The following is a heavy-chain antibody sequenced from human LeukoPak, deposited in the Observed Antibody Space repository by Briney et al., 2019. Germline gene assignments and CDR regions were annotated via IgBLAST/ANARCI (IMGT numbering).Heavy chain of an antibody. Sequence: AETLCLTCSISGGSITTHYWTWIRQPPGKGLEWIGYVLYSGINNYNPSLRGRINISVDTSQNQFPLSLRSVTAADTAVYYCARDLTTVTKGFDLWGQGTMVTVSS. J-gene: IGHJ3*01. CDR2: VLYSGIN. D-gene: IGHD4-17*01. CDR3: ARDLTTVTKGFDL. V-gene: IGHV4-59*11. CDR1: GGSITTHY.